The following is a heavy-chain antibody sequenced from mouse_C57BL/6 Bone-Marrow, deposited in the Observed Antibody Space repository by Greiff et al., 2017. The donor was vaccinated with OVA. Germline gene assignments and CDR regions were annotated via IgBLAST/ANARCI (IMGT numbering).Heavy chain of an antibody. D-gene: IGHD2-3*01. J-gene: IGHJ2*01. V-gene: IGHV1-5*01. CDR3: TRWLLPYFDY. Sequence: EVKLVESGTVLARPGASVKMSCKTSGYTFTSYWMHWVKQRPGQGLEWIGAIYPGNSDTSYNQKFNGKAKLTAVTSASTAYMELSSLTNEDSAVYYCTRWLLPYFDYWGQGTTLTVSS. CDR1: GYTFTSYW. CDR2: IYPGNSDT.